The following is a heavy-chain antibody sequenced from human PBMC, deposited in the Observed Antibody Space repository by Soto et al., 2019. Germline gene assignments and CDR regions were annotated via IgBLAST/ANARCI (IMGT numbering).Heavy chain of an antibody. D-gene: IGHD2-15*01. CDR3: ARLGYCSGGSCYGTFDY. CDR1: GFTFSSYS. CDR2: ISSSSSYI. Sequence: GGSLRLSCAASGFTFSSYSMNWVRQAPGKGLEWVSSISSSSSYIYYADSVKGRFTISRDNAKNSLYLQMNSLRAEDTAVYYCARLGYCSGGSCYGTFDYWGQGTLVTVSS. V-gene: IGHV3-21*01. J-gene: IGHJ4*02.